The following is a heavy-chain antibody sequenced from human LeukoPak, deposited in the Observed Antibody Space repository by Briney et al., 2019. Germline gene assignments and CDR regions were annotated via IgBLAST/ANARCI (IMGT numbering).Heavy chain of an antibody. CDR2: IYYSGST. Sequence: SQTLSITCTVSGCSISSYYWIWIRQPPAKGLEWIGYIYYSGSTNYNPSLKSRVTISVDTSKNQFSLKLSSVTTADTAVYYCARDRRDYGGNSGFDYWGQGTLVTVSS. V-gene: IGHV4-59*01. J-gene: IGHJ4*02. D-gene: IGHD4-23*01. CDR3: ARDRRDYGGNSGFDY. CDR1: GCSISSYY.